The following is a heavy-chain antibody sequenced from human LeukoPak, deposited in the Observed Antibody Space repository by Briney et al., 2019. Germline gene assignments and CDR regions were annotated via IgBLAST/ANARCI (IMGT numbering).Heavy chain of an antibody. J-gene: IGHJ5*02. CDR3: ARDDSYDSSGYSWKGGYNWFDP. CDR1: GFTFTTYS. D-gene: IGHD3-22*01. Sequence: PGGSLRLSCEASGFTFTTYSMTWVRQAPGKGLEWVSIISSGSSAIFSADALKGRFTISRDDAKNLLYLDMNSLRAEDTAVYYCARDDSYDSSGYSWKGGYNWFDPWGQGTLVTVSS. V-gene: IGHV3-21*04. CDR2: ISSGSSAI.